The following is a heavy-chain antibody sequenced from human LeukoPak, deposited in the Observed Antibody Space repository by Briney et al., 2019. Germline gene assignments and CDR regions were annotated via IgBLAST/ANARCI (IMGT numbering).Heavy chain of an antibody. CDR2: IYYSGST. J-gene: IGHJ4*02. CDR1: GGSISSGDYY. CDR3: ARGPHSSRLEDY. Sequence: SETLSLTCTVSGGSISSGDYYWSWIRQPPGKGLEWIGYIYYSGSTYYNPSLKSRVTISVDTSKNQFSLKLSSVTAADTAVYYCARGPHSSRLEDYWGQGTLVTVSS. D-gene: IGHD6-13*01. V-gene: IGHV4-30-4*01.